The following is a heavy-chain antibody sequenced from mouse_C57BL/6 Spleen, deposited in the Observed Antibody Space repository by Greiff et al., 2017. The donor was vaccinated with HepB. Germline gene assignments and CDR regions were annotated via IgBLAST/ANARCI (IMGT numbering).Heavy chain of an antibody. Sequence: VKLVESGAELVKPGASVKISCKASGYAFSSYWMNWVKQRPGKGLEWIGQIYPGDGDTNYNGKFKGKATLTADKSSSTAYMQLSSLTSEESAVYFCAREDSSGYLYAMGYWGQGTSVTVSS. CDR1: GYAFSSYW. J-gene: IGHJ4*01. CDR2: IYPGDGDT. V-gene: IGHV1-80*01. D-gene: IGHD3-2*02. CDR3: AREDSSGYLYAMGY.